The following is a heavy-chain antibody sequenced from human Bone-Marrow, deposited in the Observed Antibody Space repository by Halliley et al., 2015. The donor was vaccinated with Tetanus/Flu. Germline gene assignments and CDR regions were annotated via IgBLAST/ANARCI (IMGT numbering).Heavy chain of an antibody. Sequence: ISGPCGSRYYPESVKGRFPISRDGSKNTLYLQMDSLRAEDTAVYYCARLRSYDMSGLYSRFDSWGHGVLVTVAS. J-gene: IGHJ5*01. D-gene: IGHD3-22*01. V-gene: IGHV3-23*01. CDR3: ARLRSYDMSGLYSRFDS. CDR2: ISGPCGSR.